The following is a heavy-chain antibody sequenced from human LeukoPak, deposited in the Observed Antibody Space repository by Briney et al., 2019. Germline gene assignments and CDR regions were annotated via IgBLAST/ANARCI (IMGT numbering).Heavy chain of an antibody. V-gene: IGHV1-69*05. CDR2: SIPISGAG. Sequence: SVKVSCKASGGPLNNYPISWVRLAPGQGLEWVGGSIPISGAGSNAQQFHGRVTLTTDESTGTAYMELSGLRSEDTVIYYCARSHLMLGARTSYYFDSWGQGTLVTVSS. CDR3: ARSHLMLGARTSYYFDS. J-gene: IGHJ4*02. D-gene: IGHD3-10*02. CDR1: GGPLNNYP.